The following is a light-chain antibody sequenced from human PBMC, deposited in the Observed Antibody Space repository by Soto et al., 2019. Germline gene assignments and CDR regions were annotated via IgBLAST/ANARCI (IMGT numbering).Light chain of an antibody. J-gene: IGLJ2*01. V-gene: IGLV1-44*01. CDR2: SNN. Sequence: QAVVTQPPSASGTPGQRVTISCSGSSSNIGSNTVNWYQQLPGTAPKLLIYSNNQRPSGVPDRFSGSKSGTSASLAISGLQSEDEADYYCAEWDDSLNGPVFGGGTKVTVL. CDR3: AEWDDSLNGPV. CDR1: SSNIGSNT.